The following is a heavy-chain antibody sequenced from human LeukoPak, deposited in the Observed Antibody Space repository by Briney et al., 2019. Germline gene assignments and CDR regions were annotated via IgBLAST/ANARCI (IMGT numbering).Heavy chain of an antibody. Sequence: PSETLSLTCTVSGGSLSSYYWSWIRQPPGKGLEWIGSIYYSGSTNYNPSLKSRVTISVDTSKNQCSLKLSSVTAADTAVYYCARDSSGWYRWFDPWGQGTLVTVSS. CDR2: IYYSGST. D-gene: IGHD6-19*01. J-gene: IGHJ5*02. CDR1: GGSLSSYY. V-gene: IGHV4-59*01. CDR3: ARDSSGWYRWFDP.